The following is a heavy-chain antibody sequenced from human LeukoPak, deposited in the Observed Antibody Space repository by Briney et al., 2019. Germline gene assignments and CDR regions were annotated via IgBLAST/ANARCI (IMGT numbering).Heavy chain of an antibody. Sequence: GGSLRLSCAASGFTFSSYSMNWVRQAPGKGLEWVSYISSSSSTLYYADSVKGRFTISRDNAKNSLYLQMNSLRAEDTAVYYCARDSGDAFDIWGQGTMVTVSS. D-gene: IGHD6-19*01. CDR3: ARDSGDAFDI. J-gene: IGHJ3*02. V-gene: IGHV3-48*01. CDR2: ISSSSSTL. CDR1: GFTFSSYS.